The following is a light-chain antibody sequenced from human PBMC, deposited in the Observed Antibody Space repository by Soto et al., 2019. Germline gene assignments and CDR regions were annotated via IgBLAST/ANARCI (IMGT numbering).Light chain of an antibody. V-gene: IGLV2-23*02. J-gene: IGLJ2*01. CDR1: SSDVGSYNF. Sequence: QSALTQPASVSGSPGQSITISCTGTSSDVGSYNFVSWYQQPPGKAPKLMIYEVSMRPSGVSNRFSGSKSGNTASLTISGLQAEDEADYYCCSYAGSRRVFGGGTKLTVL. CDR2: EVS. CDR3: CSYAGSRRV.